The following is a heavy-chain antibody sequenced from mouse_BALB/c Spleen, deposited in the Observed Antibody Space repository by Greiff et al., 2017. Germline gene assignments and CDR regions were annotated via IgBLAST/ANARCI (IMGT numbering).Heavy chain of an antibody. V-gene: IGHV1-9*01. CDR3: AVTGKDYAMDY. CDR2: ILPGSGST. D-gene: IGHD4-1*01. J-gene: IGHJ4*01. CDR1: GYTFSSYW. Sequence: QVQLKQSGAELMKPGASVKISCKATGYTFSSYWIEWVKQRPGHGLEWIGEILPGSGSTNYNEKFKGKATFTADTSSNTAYMQLSSLTSEDSAVYYCAVTGKDYAMDYWGQGTSVTVSS.